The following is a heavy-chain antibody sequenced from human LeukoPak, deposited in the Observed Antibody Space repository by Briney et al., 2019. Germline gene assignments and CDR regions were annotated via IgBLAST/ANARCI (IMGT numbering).Heavy chain of an antibody. CDR3: ARGDAFSGDH. CDR2: IHPEGNEK. J-gene: IGHJ4*02. Sequence: GGSLRPSCAVSGFSFTNFWMSWVRQAPGRGLEWVANIHPEGNEKYHVESVKGRFTISRDNTKNLLFLQMNGLRVEDTAVYYCARGDAFSGDHWGQGTPVTVSS. V-gene: IGHV3-7*04. CDR1: GFSFTNFW.